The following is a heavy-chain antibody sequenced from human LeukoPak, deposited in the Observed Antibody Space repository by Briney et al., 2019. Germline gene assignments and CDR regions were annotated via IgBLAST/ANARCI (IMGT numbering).Heavy chain of an antibody. V-gene: IGHV3-15*01. CDR2: IKSKTDGGTT. CDR3: TTAFYDYVWGSYRYTPLDY. Sequence: GGSLRLSCAASGFSFSSYWMTWVRQAPGKGLEWVGRIKSKTDGGTTDYAAPVKGRFTISRDDSKNTLYLQMNSLKTEDTAVYYCTTAFYDYVWGSYRYTPLDYWGQGTLVTVSS. CDR1: GFSFSSYW. J-gene: IGHJ4*02. D-gene: IGHD3-16*02.